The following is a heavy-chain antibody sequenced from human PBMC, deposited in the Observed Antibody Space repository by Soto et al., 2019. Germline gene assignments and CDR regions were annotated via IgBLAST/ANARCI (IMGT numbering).Heavy chain of an antibody. J-gene: IGHJ5*02. V-gene: IGHV2-5*02. CDR3: AHSKTLGITMVRDYNWFDP. D-gene: IGHD3-10*01. Sequence: SGPTLVNPTQTLTLTCTFSGFSLSTSGVGVGWIRQPPGKALEWLVLIYWDDDKRYSPSLKSRLTITKDTSKNQVVLTMTNMDPVDTATYYCAHSKTLGITMVRDYNWFDPWGQGTLVTVSS. CDR1: GFSLSTSGVG. CDR2: IYWDDDK.